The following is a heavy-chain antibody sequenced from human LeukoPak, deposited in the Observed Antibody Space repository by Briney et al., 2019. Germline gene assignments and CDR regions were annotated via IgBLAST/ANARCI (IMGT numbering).Heavy chain of an antibody. CDR1: GGSISSYY. CDR2: NYYSGST. V-gene: IGHV4-59*01. J-gene: IGHJ6*03. Sequence: PSETLSLTCTVSGGSISSYYWSWIRQPPGKGLEWIGDNYYSGSTNYNPSSKSRVTISVDTSKNQFSLKLSSVTAADTAVYYCARDHFWSGYYKQDYYYYYMDVWGKGTTVTVSS. D-gene: IGHD3-3*02. CDR3: ARDHFWSGYYKQDYYYYYMDV.